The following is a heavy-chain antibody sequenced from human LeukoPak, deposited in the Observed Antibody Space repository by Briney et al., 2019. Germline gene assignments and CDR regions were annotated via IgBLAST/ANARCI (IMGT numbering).Heavy chain of an antibody. J-gene: IGHJ4*02. D-gene: IGHD6-13*01. Sequence: SETLSLTCTVPGGSISSSSYYWGWIRQPPGKGLEWIGSIYYSGSTYYNPSLKSRVTISVDTSKNQFSLKLSSVTAADTAVYYCARAATLSYSSSWYPPLDYWGQGTLVTVSS. CDR2: IYYSGST. V-gene: IGHV4-39*01. CDR3: ARAATLSYSSSWYPPLDY. CDR1: GGSISSSSYY.